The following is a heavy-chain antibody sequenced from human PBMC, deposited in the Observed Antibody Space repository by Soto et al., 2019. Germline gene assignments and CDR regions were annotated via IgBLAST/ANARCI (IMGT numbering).Heavy chain of an antibody. D-gene: IGHD6-19*01. J-gene: IGHJ4*02. CDR2: IIPIFGTA. V-gene: IGHV1-69*13. Sequence: SVKVSCKASGGTFSSYAISWVRQAPGQGLERMGGIIPIFGTANYAQKFQGRVTITADESTSTAYMELSSLRSEDTAVYYCARVLGSSGWFGGYFDYWGQGTLVTVPQ. CDR1: GGTFSSYA. CDR3: ARVLGSSGWFGGYFDY.